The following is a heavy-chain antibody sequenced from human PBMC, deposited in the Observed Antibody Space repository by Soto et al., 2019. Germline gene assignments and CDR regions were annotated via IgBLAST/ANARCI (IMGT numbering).Heavy chain of an antibody. CDR2: IYHSGST. CDR1: GGSISSGGYS. CDR3: ARVVTIFAGEPNWFDP. J-gene: IGHJ5*02. V-gene: IGHV4-30-2*01. Sequence: SETLSLTCAVSGGSISSGGYSWSWIRQPPGKGLEWIGYIYHSGSTYYNPSLKSRVTISVDRSKNQFSLKLSSVTAADTAVYYCARVVTIFAGEPNWFDPWGQGTLVTVSS. D-gene: IGHD3-9*01.